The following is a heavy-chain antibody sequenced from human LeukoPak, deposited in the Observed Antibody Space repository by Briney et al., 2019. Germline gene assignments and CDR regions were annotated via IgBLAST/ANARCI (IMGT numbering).Heavy chain of an antibody. CDR2: ISSSGSTI. D-gene: IGHD3-22*01. V-gene: IGHV3-11*04. J-gene: IGHJ4*02. Sequence: GGSLRLSCAASGFTFSDYYMSWIRQAPGKGLEWVSYISSSGSTIYYADSVKGRFTISRDNAKNSLYLQMNSLRAEDTAVYYCARVRGYYYDSSGSLTYYFDYWGQGTLVTVSS. CDR3: ARVRGYYYDSSGSLTYYFDY. CDR1: GFTFSDYY.